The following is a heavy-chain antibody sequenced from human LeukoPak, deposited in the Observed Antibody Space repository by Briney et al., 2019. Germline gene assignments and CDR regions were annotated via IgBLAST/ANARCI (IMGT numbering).Heavy chain of an antibody. V-gene: IGHV3-48*01. CDR2: ISGRSSTI. Sequence: GGSLRLSCAASAFTFSDYSMNWVRQAPGKGLEWISYISGRSSTIYYADSVRGRFTISRDNAKNSMYLQMNSPRAEDTAVYYCARDRLTSGSYFFDYWGQGTLVTVSS. J-gene: IGHJ4*02. CDR1: AFTFSDYS. D-gene: IGHD1-26*01. CDR3: ARDRLTSGSYFFDY.